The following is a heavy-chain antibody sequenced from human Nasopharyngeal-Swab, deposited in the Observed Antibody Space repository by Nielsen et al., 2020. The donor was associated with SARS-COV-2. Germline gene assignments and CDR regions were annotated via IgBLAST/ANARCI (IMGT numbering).Heavy chain of an antibody. Sequence: WIRQPPGKGLEWVSVIYSGGSTYYADSVKGRFTISRDNSKSTLYLQMNSLRAEDTAVYYCARDQYGDYGDYWGQGTLVTVSS. J-gene: IGHJ4*02. CDR3: ARDQYGDYGDY. CDR2: IYSGGST. V-gene: IGHV3-53*01. D-gene: IGHD4-17*01.